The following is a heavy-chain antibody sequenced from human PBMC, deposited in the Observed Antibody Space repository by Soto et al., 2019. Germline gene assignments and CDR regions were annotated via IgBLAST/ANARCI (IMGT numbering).Heavy chain of an antibody. V-gene: IGHV4-39*01. Sequence: SETLSLTCTVSGGSISSSSYYWGWIRQPPGKGLEWIGSIFYSGSTYYNPSLKSRVTISVDTSKNRFSLKLSSVTAADTAVYYCARHLTYCSAGSCYSDFPYYGMDVWGQGTTVTVS. CDR1: GGSISSSSYY. CDR3: ARHLTYCSAGSCYSDFPYYGMDV. CDR2: IFYSGST. J-gene: IGHJ6*02. D-gene: IGHD2-15*01.